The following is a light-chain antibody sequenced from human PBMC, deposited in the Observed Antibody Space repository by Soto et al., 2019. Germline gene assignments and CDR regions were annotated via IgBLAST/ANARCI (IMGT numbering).Light chain of an antibody. Sequence: EIVLTQSPGTLSLSPGERATLSCRASQSVSSSYLAWYQQKPGQAPRLLIYGAYSRATSIPDGFSGSGSGTDFTLTISRLESKDFAVYYCQQYGSSPWTFGQGTKGEIK. V-gene: IGKV3-20*01. CDR3: QQYGSSPWT. CDR1: QSVSSSY. CDR2: GAY. J-gene: IGKJ1*01.